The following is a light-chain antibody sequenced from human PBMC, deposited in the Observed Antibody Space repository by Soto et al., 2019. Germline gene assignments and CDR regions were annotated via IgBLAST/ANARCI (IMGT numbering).Light chain of an antibody. CDR1: QRITT. V-gene: IGKV3-11*01. CDR3: QQRSNWPQGIT. CDR2: DAS. J-gene: IGKJ4*01. Sequence: EILLTQYPGTLSLSPGERATLSCGASQRITTVAWYQQKPGQAPRLLIYDASNRATGIPARFSGSGSGKDFTLTISSLETQDFAVYYCQQRSNWPQGITFGGGTKVDIK.